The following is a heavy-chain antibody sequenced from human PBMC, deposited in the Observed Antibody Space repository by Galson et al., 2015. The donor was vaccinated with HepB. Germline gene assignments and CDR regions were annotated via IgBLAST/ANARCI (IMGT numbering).Heavy chain of an antibody. Sequence: SVKVSCKVSGYTLTELSMHWVRQAPGRGLEWVGGSDPEDGETIYAQSFQGRVTMTEDTSTHTAYMELSSLRSEDTAVYFCATAPYSSGTAQRGYYYYYMDVWGKGTTVTVSS. D-gene: IGHD6-19*01. CDR1: GYTLTELS. V-gene: IGHV1-24*01. CDR3: ATAPYSSGTAQRGYYYYYMDV. CDR2: SDPEDGET. J-gene: IGHJ6*03.